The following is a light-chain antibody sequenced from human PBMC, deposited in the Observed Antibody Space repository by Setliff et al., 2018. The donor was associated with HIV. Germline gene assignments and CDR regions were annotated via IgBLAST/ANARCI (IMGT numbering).Light chain of an antibody. V-gene: IGLV1-44*01. CDR1: SSNIGSNT. Sequence: QSVLTQTPSASGTPGQRVSISCSGGSSNIGSNTVNWYRQIAGAAPKLLIYSNDQRPSGVPDRFSGSKSGTSASLAIRGLQSEDEADYYCATWDDSLNARVFGTGTRVTV. CDR2: SND. CDR3: ATWDDSLNARV. J-gene: IGLJ1*01.